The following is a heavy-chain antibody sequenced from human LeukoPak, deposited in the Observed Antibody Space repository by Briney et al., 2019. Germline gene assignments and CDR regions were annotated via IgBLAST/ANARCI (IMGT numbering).Heavy chain of an antibody. J-gene: IGHJ4*02. D-gene: IGHD5-18*01. Sequence: SETLSLTCTVSGGSINNYYWSWIRQPPGKGLEWVGYIYYSGSTNYTPSLKSRVTISVDTSKNQFSLKLSSVTAADTAVYYCAREDHTAMVDSWGQGTLVTVSS. CDR1: GGSINNYY. CDR3: AREDHTAMVDS. V-gene: IGHV4-59*01. CDR2: IYYSGST.